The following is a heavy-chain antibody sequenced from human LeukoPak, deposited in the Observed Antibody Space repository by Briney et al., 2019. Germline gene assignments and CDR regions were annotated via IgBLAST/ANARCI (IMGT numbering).Heavy chain of an antibody. CDR1: GFTFNSYG. J-gene: IGHJ2*01. D-gene: IGHD3-10*01. V-gene: IGHV3-30*02. CDR3: ARSQGDYYSEYFDL. Sequence: GGSLRLSCAASGFTFNSYGMHWVRQAPGKGLEWVAFIRYDGSNKYYADSVKGRFTISRDNSKNTVYLQMNSLRAEDTAVYYCARSQGDYYSEYFDLWGRGTLVTVSS. CDR2: IRYDGSNK.